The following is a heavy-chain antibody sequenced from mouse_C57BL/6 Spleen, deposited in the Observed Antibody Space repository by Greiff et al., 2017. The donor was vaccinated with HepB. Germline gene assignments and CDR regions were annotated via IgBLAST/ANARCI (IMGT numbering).Heavy chain of an antibody. V-gene: IGHV5-17*01. J-gene: IGHJ4*01. CDR3: ARPSFTTVVATNAMDY. CDR2: ISSGSSTI. D-gene: IGHD1-1*01. Sequence: DVQLVESGGGLVKPGGSLKLSCAASGFTFSDYGMHWVRQAPEKGLEWVAYISSGSSTIYYADTVKGRFTISRDNAKNTLFLQMTSLRSEDTAMYYCARPSFTTVVATNAMDYWGQGASVTVSS. CDR1: GFTFSDYG.